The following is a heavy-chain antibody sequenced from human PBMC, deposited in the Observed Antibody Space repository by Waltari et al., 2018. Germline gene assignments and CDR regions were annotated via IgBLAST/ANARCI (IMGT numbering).Heavy chain of an antibody. Sequence: QVQLAQSGAEVKKPGSSVKVSCEASGGTLTSYHISWVRQAPGQGLEWMGRIIPMFGTTTYAQKFQGRITITADNPTNTAYMERSGLTLDDTAMYFCAREAGNSRYWYFDLWGRGTLVSVSS. D-gene: IGHD4-4*01. CDR3: AREAGNSRYWYFDL. V-gene: IGHV1-69*14. CDR2: IIPMFGTT. CDR1: GGTLTSYH. J-gene: IGHJ2*01.